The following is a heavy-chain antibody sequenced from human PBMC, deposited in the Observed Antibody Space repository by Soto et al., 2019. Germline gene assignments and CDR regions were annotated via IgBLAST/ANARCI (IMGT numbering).Heavy chain of an antibody. V-gene: IGHV3-53*01. CDR1: GLSVSDKY. Sequence: PGGSLRLSCAASGLSVSDKYMSWVRQAPGKGLEWVSLTYTGGNSYFADFVKGRFIVSRDISKNTLFLHMNSLAAEDTAVHYCAREGYAYGLDFWGQGSLVTVSS. D-gene: IGHD3-10*01. CDR3: AREGYAYGLDF. J-gene: IGHJ4*02. CDR2: TYTGGNS.